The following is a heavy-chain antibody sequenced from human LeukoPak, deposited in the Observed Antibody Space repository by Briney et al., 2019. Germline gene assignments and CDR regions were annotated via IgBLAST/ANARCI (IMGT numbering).Heavy chain of an antibody. Sequence: PGGSLRLSCAASGFAFNNYAMHWVRQAPGKGLEWVAGIWSDGIKTFYADSVKGRFTISRDNSKNTLYLQMNSLRAEDTAVYYCARDEQWLGYWGQGTLVTVSS. CDR2: IWSDGIKT. CDR3: ARDEQWLGY. CDR1: GFAFNNYA. D-gene: IGHD6-19*01. J-gene: IGHJ4*02. V-gene: IGHV3-33*01.